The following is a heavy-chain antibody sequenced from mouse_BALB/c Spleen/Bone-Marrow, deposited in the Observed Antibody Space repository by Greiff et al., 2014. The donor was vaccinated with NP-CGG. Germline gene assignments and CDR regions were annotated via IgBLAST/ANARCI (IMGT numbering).Heavy chain of an antibody. CDR1: GYAFRSYW. CDR2: IYPGDGDT. V-gene: IGHV1-80*01. J-gene: IGHJ2*01. Sequence: QVPLKQAGAELVGPGSSVKISCKASGYAFRSYWMNWGEQRPGQGLEWIGQIYPGDGDTNYNGKFKGKATLTADKSSSTAYMQLSSLTSEDSAVYFCARVRNWADYWGQGTTLTVSS. CDR3: ARVRNWADY. D-gene: IGHD4-1*01.